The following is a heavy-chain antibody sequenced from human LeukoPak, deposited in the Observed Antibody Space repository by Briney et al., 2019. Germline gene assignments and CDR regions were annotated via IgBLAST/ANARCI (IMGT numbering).Heavy chain of an antibody. D-gene: IGHD3-9*01. Sequence: GGSLRLSCAASGFAFTSYAMSWVRQAPGMGLEWVSAISPSGGTTYYADSVKGRFTISRDNSKNTLYLQMNSLRAEDTAVYYCAKVDDYDILTGYGPSFDYWGQGALVTVSS. V-gene: IGHV3-23*01. J-gene: IGHJ4*02. CDR3: AKVDDYDILTGYGPSFDY. CDR1: GFAFTSYA. CDR2: ISPSGGTT.